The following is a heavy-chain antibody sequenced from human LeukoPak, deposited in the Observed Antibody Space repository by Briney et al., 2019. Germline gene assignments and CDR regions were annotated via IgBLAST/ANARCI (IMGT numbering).Heavy chain of an antibody. CDR3: AKDMEGVVVVAATPDY. V-gene: IGHV3-43*02. CDR2: ISGDGGST. Sequence: GGSLRLSCAASGFTFDDYAMHWVRQAPGEGLEWVSLISGDGGSTYYADFVKGRFTISRDNSKNSLYLQMNSLRTEDTALYYCAKDMEGVVVVAATPDYWGQGTLVTVSS. J-gene: IGHJ4*02. CDR1: GFTFDDYA. D-gene: IGHD2-15*01.